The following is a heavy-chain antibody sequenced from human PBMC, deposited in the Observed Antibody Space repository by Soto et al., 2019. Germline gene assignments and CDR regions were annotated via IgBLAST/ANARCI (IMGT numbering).Heavy chain of an antibody. J-gene: IGHJ4*02. V-gene: IGHV3-23*01. Sequence: GGSLRLSCAASGFTFSSYAMSWVRQAPGKGLEWVSAISGSGGSTYYADSVKGRFTISRDNSKNTLYLQMNSLRAEDTAVYYCAKVVRVFGVVIENYYFDYWGQGTLVTVSS. D-gene: IGHD3-3*01. CDR1: GFTFSSYA. CDR2: ISGSGGST. CDR3: AKVVRVFGVVIENYYFDY.